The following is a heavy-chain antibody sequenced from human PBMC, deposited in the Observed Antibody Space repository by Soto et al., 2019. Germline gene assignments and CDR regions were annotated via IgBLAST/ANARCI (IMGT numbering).Heavy chain of an antibody. CDR1: GGTFSSYA. Sequence: QVQLVQSGAEVKKPGSSVKVSCKASGGTFSSYAISWVRQAPGQGLEWMGGIIPIFGTANYAQKFQGRVTSTADESTSTAYMELSSLRSEDTAVYYCAKEGRPDYYDNSGYYNYWGQGTPVTVSS. CDR3: AKEGRPDYYDNSGYYNY. J-gene: IGHJ4*02. CDR2: IIPIFGTA. V-gene: IGHV1-69*01. D-gene: IGHD3-22*01.